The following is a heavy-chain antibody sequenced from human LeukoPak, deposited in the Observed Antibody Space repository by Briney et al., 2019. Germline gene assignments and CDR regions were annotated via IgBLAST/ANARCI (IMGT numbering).Heavy chain of an antibody. V-gene: IGHV3-9*01. D-gene: IGHD2-15*01. CDR3: AKSLPSSGYCSGGSCHPEYFQH. Sequence: GGSLRLSCAASGFTFDDYAMYWVRQAPGKGLEWVSGISWNSGSIGYADSVKGRFAISRVNAKNSLYLQMNSLRAEDTALYYCAKSLPSSGYCSGGSCHPEYFQHWGQGTLVTVSS. J-gene: IGHJ1*01. CDR1: GFTFDDYA. CDR2: ISWNSGSI.